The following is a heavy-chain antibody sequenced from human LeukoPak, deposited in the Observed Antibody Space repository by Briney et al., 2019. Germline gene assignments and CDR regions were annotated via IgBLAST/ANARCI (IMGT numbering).Heavy chain of an antibody. J-gene: IGHJ4*02. CDR2: IIPIFGTA. Sequence: SVTVSCTASGGTFSSYAISWVRQAPGQGLEWMGGIIPIFGTANYAQKFQGRVTITTDESTSTAYMELSSLRSEDTAVYYCASFGNWNYVDYWGQGTLVTVSS. CDR1: GGTFSSYA. D-gene: IGHD1-20*01. V-gene: IGHV1-69*05. CDR3: ASFGNWNYVDY.